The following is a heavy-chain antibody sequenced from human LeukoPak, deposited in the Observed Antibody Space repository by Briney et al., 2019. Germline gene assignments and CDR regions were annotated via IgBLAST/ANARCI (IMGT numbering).Heavy chain of an antibody. CDR1: GGTFSSYA. CDR3: ARDVTDSIPDIVVVPAAIPFDY. Sequence: ASVKVSCKASGGTFSSYAISWVRQAPGQGLEWMGWISAYNGNTNYAQKLQGRVTMTTDTSTSTAYMELRSLRSDDTAVYYCARDVTDSIPDIVVVPAAIPFDYWGQGTLVTASS. J-gene: IGHJ4*02. V-gene: IGHV1-18*01. D-gene: IGHD2-2*01. CDR2: ISAYNGNT.